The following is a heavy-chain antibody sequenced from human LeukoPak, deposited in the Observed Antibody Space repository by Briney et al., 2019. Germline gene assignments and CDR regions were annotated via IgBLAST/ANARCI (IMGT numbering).Heavy chain of an antibody. CDR1: GGSFSGYY. J-gene: IGHJ4*02. CDR2: INHSGST. V-gene: IGHV4-34*01. CDR3: AREFGHFDWLLYPIYYFDY. D-gene: IGHD3-9*01. Sequence: LETLSLTCAVYGGSFSGYYWSWIRQPPGKGLEWIGEINHSGSTNYNPSLKSRVTISVDTSKNQFSLKLSSVTAADTAVYYCAREFGHFDWLLYPIYYFDYWGQGTLVTVSS.